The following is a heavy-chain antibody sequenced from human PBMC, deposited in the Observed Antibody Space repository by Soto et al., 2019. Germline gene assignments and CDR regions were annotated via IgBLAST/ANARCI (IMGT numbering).Heavy chain of an antibody. D-gene: IGHD3-10*01. CDR1: GFTFSSYS. V-gene: IGHV3-21*01. CDR3: ARDAPAPRESFDY. J-gene: IGHJ4*02. Sequence: GSLRLSCAASGFTFSSYSMNWVRQAPGKGLEWVSSISSSSSYIYYADSVKGRFTISRDNAKNSLYLQMNSLRAEDTAVYYCARDAPAPRESFDYWGQGTLVTVS. CDR2: ISSSSSYI.